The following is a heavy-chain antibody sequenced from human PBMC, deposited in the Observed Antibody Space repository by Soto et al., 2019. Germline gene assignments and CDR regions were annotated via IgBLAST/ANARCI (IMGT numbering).Heavy chain of an antibody. CDR3: AKDLTRQLAYWLDP. V-gene: IGHV1-2*02. CDR2: INAHSGGT. J-gene: IGHJ5*02. D-gene: IGHD6-6*01. Sequence: WASVKVSCKASGFSFTGYYIHWLRQAPGQGLEWMGWINAHSGGTEYEQKFQGRVTLTRDTSIATAYLTLTSLTSDDTALYYCAKDLTRQLAYWLDPWGQGTQVTVSS. CDR1: GFSFTGYY.